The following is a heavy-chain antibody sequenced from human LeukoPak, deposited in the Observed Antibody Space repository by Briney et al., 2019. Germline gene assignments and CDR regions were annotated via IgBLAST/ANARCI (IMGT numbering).Heavy chain of an antibody. J-gene: IGHJ4*02. CDR2: IKRDGTET. CDR3: ARDRRGLRYFDWLTQQYYFDY. D-gene: IGHD3-9*01. CDR1: ELTLSNYC. V-gene: IGHV3-7*01. Sequence: PGGSLRLSCAASELTLSNYCMTWVRQGPGKGLEWVATIKRDGTETYYVDSVRGRFTISRDNAKNSLYLQMNSLRAEDTAVYYCARDRRGLRYFDWLTQQYYFDYWGQGTLVTVSS.